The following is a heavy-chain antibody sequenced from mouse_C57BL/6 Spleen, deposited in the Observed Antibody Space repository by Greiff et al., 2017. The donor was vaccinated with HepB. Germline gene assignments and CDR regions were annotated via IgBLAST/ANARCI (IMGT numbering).Heavy chain of an antibody. V-gene: IGHV5-17*01. J-gene: IGHJ3*01. CDR3: ARWYYDYDFAY. CDR2: ISSGSSTI. D-gene: IGHD2-4*01. Sequence: EVMLVESGGGLVKPGGSLKLSCAASGFTFSDYGMHWVRQAPEKGLEWVAYISSGSSTIYYADTVKGRFTISRDNAKNTLFLQMTSLRSEDTAMYYCARWYYDYDFAYWGQGTLVTVSA. CDR1: GFTFSDYG.